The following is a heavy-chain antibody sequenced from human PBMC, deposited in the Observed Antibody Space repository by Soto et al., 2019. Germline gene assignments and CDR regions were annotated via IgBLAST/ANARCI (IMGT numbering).Heavy chain of an antibody. V-gene: IGHV4-4*07. CDR1: VGSINNYY. CDR2: IYPSGSA. CDR3: ARDYDVNTALNDWYFDL. D-gene: IGHD5-18*01. J-gene: IGHJ2*01. Sequence: QVQLQQSGPGLVTASETLTLTCTISVGSINNYYSTWVRQPPRKGLEWIGRIYPSGSAHYNPSLQSLFTLSVDVSKNQFSLRVNSMTATETALYFCARDYDVNTALNDWYFDLWGGGPLGTVSS.